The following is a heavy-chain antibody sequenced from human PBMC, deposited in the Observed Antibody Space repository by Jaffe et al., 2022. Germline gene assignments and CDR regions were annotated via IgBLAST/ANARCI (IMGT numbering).Heavy chain of an antibody. D-gene: IGHD4-17*01. CDR2: IRYDGSNK. CDR1: GFTFSSYG. J-gene: IGHJ4*02. CDR3: AKDLWEPITVTTKTDDY. Sequence: QVQLVESGGGVVQPGGSLRLSCAASGFTFSSYGMHWVRQAPGKGLEWVAFIRYDGSNKYYADSVKGRFTISRDNSKNTLYLQMNSLRAEDTAVYYCAKDLWEPITVTTKTDDYWGQGTLVTVSS. V-gene: IGHV3-30*02.